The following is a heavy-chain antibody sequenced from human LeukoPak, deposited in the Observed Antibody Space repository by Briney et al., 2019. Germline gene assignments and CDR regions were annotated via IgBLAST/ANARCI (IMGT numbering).Heavy chain of an antibody. CDR3: ARGGGPYYFDY. CDR1: GFAVSSNY. V-gene: IGHV3-66*01. D-gene: IGHD3-16*01. CDR2: IYSGGTT. Sequence: SGGSLRLSCAASGFAVSSNYMSWVRQAPGKGLEWVSVIYSGGTTYYADSVKGRFTISRVSSKNTLYLQMNSLRAEDTAVYYCARGGGPYYFDYWGQGTLVTVSS. J-gene: IGHJ4*02.